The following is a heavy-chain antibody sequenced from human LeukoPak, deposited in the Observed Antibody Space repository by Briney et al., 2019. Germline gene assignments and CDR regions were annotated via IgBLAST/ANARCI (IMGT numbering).Heavy chain of an antibody. V-gene: IGHV3-7*03. CDR3: ASWPGGWYGEDS. CDR2: IKEDGSEK. Sequence: PGGSLRLSCAASGFTFSSYSMNWVCQAPGKGLEWVANIKEDGSEKYYVDSVKGRFTISRDNAKNSLYLQMNSLRAEDTAVYYCASWPGGWYGEDSWGQGTLVTVSS. CDR1: GFTFSSYS. D-gene: IGHD6-19*01. J-gene: IGHJ4*02.